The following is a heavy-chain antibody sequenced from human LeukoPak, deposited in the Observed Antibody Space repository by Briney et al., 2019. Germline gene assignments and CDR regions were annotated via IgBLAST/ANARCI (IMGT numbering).Heavy chain of an antibody. Sequence: ASVKVSCKASGYTFTGYYMHWVRQAPGQGLEWMGWINPNSGGTNYAQKFQGRVTMTRDTPISTAYMELSRLRSDDTAVYYCARDVEQWLGSDAFDIWGQGTMVTVSS. J-gene: IGHJ3*02. CDR1: GYTFTGYY. V-gene: IGHV1-2*02. D-gene: IGHD6-19*01. CDR3: ARDVEQWLGSDAFDI. CDR2: INPNSGGT.